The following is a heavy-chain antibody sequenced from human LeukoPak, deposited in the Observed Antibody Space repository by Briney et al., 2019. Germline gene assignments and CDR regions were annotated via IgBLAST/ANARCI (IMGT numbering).Heavy chain of an antibody. CDR1: GFTFDDYT. D-gene: IGHD3-22*01. Sequence: GGSLRLSCAASGFTFDDYTMHWVRQAPGKTLEWVSLISWDGTTYYADSVKGRFTISRDNSKNSLYLQMDTLRSEDTAFYYCVKDLTYESSGSVFDYWGQGTLVTVSS. V-gene: IGHV3-43*01. CDR3: VKDLTYESSGSVFDY. CDR2: ISWDGTT. J-gene: IGHJ4*02.